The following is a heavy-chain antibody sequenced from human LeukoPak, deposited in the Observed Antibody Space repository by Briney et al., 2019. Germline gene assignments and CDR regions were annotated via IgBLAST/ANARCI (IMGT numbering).Heavy chain of an antibody. Sequence: GRSLRLSCAASGFTFDDYAMHWVRQAPGKGLEWVSGISWNSGSIGYADSVKGRFTISRDNAKNSLYLQVNSLRAEDTALYYCAKETIAAAGIDYWGQGTLVTVSS. V-gene: IGHV3-9*01. J-gene: IGHJ4*02. CDR3: AKETIAAAGIDY. CDR2: ISWNSGSI. D-gene: IGHD6-13*01. CDR1: GFTFDDYA.